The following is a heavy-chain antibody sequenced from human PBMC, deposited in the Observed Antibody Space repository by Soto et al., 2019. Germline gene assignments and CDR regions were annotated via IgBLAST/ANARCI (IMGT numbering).Heavy chain of an antibody. V-gene: IGHV3-7*01. CDR2: IKQGGSKK. Sequence: ETLSLTCTVSGGSISSGGYYWSWVRRAPGKGLEWVANIKQGGSKKYYADSVKGRFTISRDNSKNTLFLQMNSLRAEDTAVYYCARDIRELSQYGMDVWGQGTTVTVSS. CDR3: ARDIRELSQYGMDV. D-gene: IGHD3-10*01. CDR1: GGSISSGGYY. J-gene: IGHJ6*02.